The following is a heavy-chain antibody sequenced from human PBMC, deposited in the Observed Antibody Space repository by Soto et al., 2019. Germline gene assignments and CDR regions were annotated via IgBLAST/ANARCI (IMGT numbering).Heavy chain of an antibody. CDR3: ARGTWVTTDYYYYMDV. V-gene: IGHV1-8*01. J-gene: IGHJ6*03. Sequence: ASVKGSCKASGYTFTSYDINWVRQATGQGLEWMGWMNPNSGNTGYAQKFQGRVTMTRNTSISTAYMELSSLRSEDTAVYYCARGTWVTTDYYYYMDVWGKGTTVTVSS. CDR1: GYTFTSYD. D-gene: IGHD4-17*01. CDR2: MNPNSGNT.